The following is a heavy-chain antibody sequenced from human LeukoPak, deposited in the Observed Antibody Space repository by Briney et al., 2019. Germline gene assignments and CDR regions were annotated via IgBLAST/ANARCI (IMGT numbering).Heavy chain of an antibody. D-gene: IGHD3-9*01. V-gene: IGHV5-51*01. CDR3: ATSSVRY. Sequence: GESLKISCRVSGYKFSDYWIGWVRQLPGKGLDWMGIIYPYNSQTRYSPSFQGQVTISVDMSISTTYLQWDSLKAPDTAIYYCATSSVRYWGQGTLVTVSS. J-gene: IGHJ4*02. CDR2: IYPYNSQT. CDR1: GYKFSDYW.